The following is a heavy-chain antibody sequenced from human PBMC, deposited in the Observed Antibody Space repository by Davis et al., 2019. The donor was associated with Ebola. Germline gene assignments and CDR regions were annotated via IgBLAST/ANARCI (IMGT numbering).Heavy chain of an antibody. Sequence: GGSLRLSCAVYGGSFSGYYWSWVRQAPGKGLEWVSSISGTRDTTKYADSVKGRFTISRDNSKNTLYLQMNSLRAEDTAVYYCAKAGVASYDFWGQGTLVTVSS. V-gene: IGHV3-23*01. J-gene: IGHJ4*02. CDR2: ISGTRDTT. CDR1: GGSFSGYY. CDR3: AKAGVASYDF. D-gene: IGHD5-12*01.